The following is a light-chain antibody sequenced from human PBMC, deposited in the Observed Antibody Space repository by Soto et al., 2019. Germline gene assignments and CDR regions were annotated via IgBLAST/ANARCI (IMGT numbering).Light chain of an antibody. CDR2: GAS. Sequence: EIVLTQSPGTLSLSPGERATLSCRASQSVSSSYLAWYQQKPGQAPRLLIYGASSRATGIPDRFSGSGSGTDFTLTISGLESEDCAVYYCQQYGSAPQWTFGQGTKVEIK. CDR1: QSVSSSY. V-gene: IGKV3-20*01. CDR3: QQYGSAPQWT. J-gene: IGKJ1*01.